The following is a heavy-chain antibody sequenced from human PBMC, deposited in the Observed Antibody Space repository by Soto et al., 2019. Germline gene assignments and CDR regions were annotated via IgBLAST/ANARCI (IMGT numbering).Heavy chain of an antibody. CDR2: ISGSGGST. V-gene: IGHV3-23*01. CDR1: GLTFSSYA. CDR3: AKGRGYSYALPFDY. Sequence: GGSLRLSCAASGLTFSSYAMSWVRQAPGKGLEWVSAISGSGGSTYYADSVKGRFTISRDNSKNTLYLQMNSLRAEDTAVYYCAKGRGYSYALPFDYWGQGTLVTVSS. D-gene: IGHD5-18*01. J-gene: IGHJ4*02.